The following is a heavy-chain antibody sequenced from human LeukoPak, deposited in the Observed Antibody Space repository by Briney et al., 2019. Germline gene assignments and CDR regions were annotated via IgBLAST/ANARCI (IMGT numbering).Heavy chain of an antibody. CDR2: GIPVFGTA. Sequence: SVKVSFKGSGGTLHSHAISWVGKGPGQGLEWVGGGIPVFGTANYAQKFQGRVTITADESTSTAYMELSSLRSEDTAVYYCARDPLRLRWTDAFDIWGQGTMVTVSS. J-gene: IGHJ3*02. V-gene: IGHV1-69*01. CDR3: ARDPLRLRWTDAFDI. CDR1: GGTLHSHA. D-gene: IGHD4-23*01.